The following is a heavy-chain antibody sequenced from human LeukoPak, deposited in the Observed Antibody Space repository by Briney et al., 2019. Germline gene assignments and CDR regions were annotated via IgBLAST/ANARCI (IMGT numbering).Heavy chain of an antibody. CDR1: GFSSSLYA. CDR2: INSGGDDI. CDR3: ARDTIQPGLIDD. Sequence: QPGGSLRLSCAASGFSSSLYAMNWVRQAPGKGLEWISYINSGGDDIHYAASVRGRFTISRDDAGNTLFLQLSSLRAEDTAVYYCARDTIQPGLIDDWGQGTLVTVSS. D-gene: IGHD2-2*01. J-gene: IGHJ4*02. V-gene: IGHV3-48*04.